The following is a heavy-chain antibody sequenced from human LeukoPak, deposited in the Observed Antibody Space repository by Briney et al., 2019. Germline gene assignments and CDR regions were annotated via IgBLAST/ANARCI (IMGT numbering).Heavy chain of an antibody. J-gene: IGHJ6*03. CDR2: IYTSGST. V-gene: IGHV4-4*07. Sequence: SETLSLTCTVSGGSISSYYWSWIRQPAGKGLEWIGRIYTSGSTNYNPSLKSRVTMSVDTSKNQFSLKLSSVTAADTAVYYCARSGTRGVRGVISYYMDVWGKGTTVTISS. CDR3: ARSGTRGVRGVISYYMDV. CDR1: GGSISSYY. D-gene: IGHD3-10*01.